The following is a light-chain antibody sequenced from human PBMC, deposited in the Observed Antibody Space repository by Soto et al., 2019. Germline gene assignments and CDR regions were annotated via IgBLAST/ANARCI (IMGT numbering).Light chain of an antibody. Sequence: DIQMTQSPSSLSASVGDRVTITCRASQSISSYLNWYQQKPGKAPKLLIYAASSLQSGVPSRFSGSGSRTDFTLTISSLQPEDFATYYCHQCYRTLTFAPGTKV. V-gene: IGKV1-39*01. CDR1: QSISSY. J-gene: IGKJ3*01. CDR3: HQCYRTLT. CDR2: AAS.